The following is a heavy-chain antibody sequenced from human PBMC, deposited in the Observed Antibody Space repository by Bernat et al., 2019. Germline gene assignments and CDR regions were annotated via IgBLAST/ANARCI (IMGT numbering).Heavy chain of an antibody. J-gene: IGHJ4*02. CDR1: DDSISSSHYY. V-gene: IGHV4-39*01. D-gene: IGHD6-19*01. CDR3: ARSKTVAAAPHYFDF. Sequence: QLQLQESGPGLVKPSETLSLTCTVSDDSISSSHYYWGWIRQPPGKGLDWIASINYSGTSFYNPSLRSRVTISVATSKNQFSLRLNSVTAADTAVYYCARSKTVAAAPHYFDFWGQGTLVTVSS. CDR2: INYSGTS.